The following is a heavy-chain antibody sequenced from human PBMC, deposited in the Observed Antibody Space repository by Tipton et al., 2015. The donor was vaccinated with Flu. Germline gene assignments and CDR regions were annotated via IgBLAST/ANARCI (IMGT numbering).Heavy chain of an antibody. Sequence: SLRLSRAASGFPFSTFSLNWLRQTARKGLEWVSSIGPDGSETHYSDSVRGRFTITRDNAKNSLYLHMNDLSAEDTAVYYCAKDGWDTSGWYPFDYWGQGTLVTVSS. V-gene: IGHV3-21*01. J-gene: IGHJ4*02. CDR1: GFPFSTFS. D-gene: IGHD6-19*01. CDR3: AKDGWDTSGWYPFDY. CDR2: IGPDGSET.